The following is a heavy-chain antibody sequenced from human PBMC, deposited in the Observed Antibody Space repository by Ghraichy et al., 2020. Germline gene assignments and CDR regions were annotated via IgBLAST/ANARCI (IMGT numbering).Heavy chain of an antibody. D-gene: IGHD6-19*01. Sequence: GGSLRLSCAASGFTFSSYDMHWVRQATGKGLEWVSAIGTAGDKYYPGSVKGRFTISRENAKNSLYLQMNSLRAGDTAVYYCARGSSSGRFDAFDIWGQGTMVTGSS. V-gene: IGHV3-13*01. CDR3: ARGSSSGRFDAFDI. CDR1: GFTFSSYD. J-gene: IGHJ3*02. CDR2: IGTAGDK.